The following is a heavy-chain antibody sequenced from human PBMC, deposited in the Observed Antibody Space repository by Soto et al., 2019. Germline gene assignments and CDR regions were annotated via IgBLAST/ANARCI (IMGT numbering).Heavy chain of an antibody. CDR2: ISGSGGST. CDR1: GFTLNSYA. Sequence: GGSLRLSCAASGFTLNSYAMNWVRQAPGKGLEWVSVISGSGGSTYYADSVKGRFTISRDNSKNTLYLQMNSLRAEDTAVYYCASRSSGWYFDYWGQGTLVTVSS. CDR3: ASRSSGWYFDY. J-gene: IGHJ4*02. V-gene: IGHV3-23*01. D-gene: IGHD6-19*01.